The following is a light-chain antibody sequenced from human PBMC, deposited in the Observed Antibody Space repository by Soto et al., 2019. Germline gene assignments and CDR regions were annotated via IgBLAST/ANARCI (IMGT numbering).Light chain of an antibody. CDR1: SSDVGSYNL. Sequence: QSALTQPASVSGSPGQSITISCTGTSSDVGSYNLVSWYQQHPGKAPKLMIHEGSKRPSGVSNRFSGSKSGNTASLTISGLQAEDEADYYCCSYAGSSIHVVFGGGTKVTVL. CDR3: CSYAGSSIHVV. CDR2: EGS. J-gene: IGLJ2*01. V-gene: IGLV2-23*01.